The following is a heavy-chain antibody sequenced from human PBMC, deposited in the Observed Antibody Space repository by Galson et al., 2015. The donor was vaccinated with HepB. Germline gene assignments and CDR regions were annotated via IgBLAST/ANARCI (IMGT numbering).Heavy chain of an antibody. Sequence: SVKVSCKVSGYTLTELSMHWVRQAPGKGLEWMGGFDPEDGETIYAQKFQGIVTMTEDTSTDTAYMELSSLRSEDTAVYYCATDPAGDFWSGYYKFHYWGQGTLVTVSS. V-gene: IGHV1-24*01. J-gene: IGHJ4*02. CDR3: ATDPAGDFWSGYYKFHY. D-gene: IGHD3-3*01. CDR2: FDPEDGET. CDR1: GYTLTELS.